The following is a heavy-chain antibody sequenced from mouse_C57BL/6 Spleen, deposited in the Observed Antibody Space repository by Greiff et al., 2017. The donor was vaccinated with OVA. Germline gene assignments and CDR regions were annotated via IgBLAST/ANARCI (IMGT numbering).Heavy chain of an antibody. D-gene: IGHD1-1*01. CDR3: ARSGYYGSSRYYFDY. CDR1: GYSFTDYN. V-gene: IGHV1-39*01. CDR2: INPNYGTT. Sequence: ESGPELVKPGASVKISCKASGYSFTDYNMNWVKQSNGKSLEWIGVINPNYGTTSYNQKFKGKATLTVDQSSSTAYMQLNSLTSEDSAVYYCARSGYYGSSRYYFDYWGQGTTLTVSS. J-gene: IGHJ2*01.